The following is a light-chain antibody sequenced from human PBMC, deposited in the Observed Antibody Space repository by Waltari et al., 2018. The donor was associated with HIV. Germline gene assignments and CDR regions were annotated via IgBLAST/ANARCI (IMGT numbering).Light chain of an antibody. CDR3: QQYNDWPQT. Sequence: EIVMTQSPDPLSVSPGEKATLSCRASQSVGGNLAWYQVRPGQAPSLLIYAATSRTTGFPGRFRGSGSGTEFTLTISSLQSEDFAIYYCQQYNDWPQTFGQGTRVDIK. CDR2: AAT. CDR1: QSVGGN. J-gene: IGKJ1*01. V-gene: IGKV3-15*01.